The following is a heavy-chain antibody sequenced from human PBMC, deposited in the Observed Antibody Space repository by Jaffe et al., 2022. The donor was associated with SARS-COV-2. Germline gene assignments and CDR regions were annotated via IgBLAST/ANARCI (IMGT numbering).Heavy chain of an antibody. CDR2: INHSGST. CDR3: ARGAQDIVVLVAVYYYYYYMDV. J-gene: IGHJ6*03. Sequence: QVQLQQWGAGLLYPSETLSLTCAVYGGSFSRYYWSWIRQPPGKGLEWIGEINHSGSTNYNPSLKSRVTISVDTSKNQFSLRLSSVTAADTAVYYCARGAQDIVVLVAVYYYYYYMDVWGQGTTVTVSS. V-gene: IGHV4-34*01. D-gene: IGHD2-15*01. CDR1: GGSFSRYY.